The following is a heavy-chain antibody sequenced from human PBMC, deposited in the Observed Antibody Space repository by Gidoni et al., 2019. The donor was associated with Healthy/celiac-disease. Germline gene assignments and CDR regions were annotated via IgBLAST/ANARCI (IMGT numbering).Heavy chain of an antibody. Sequence: QVQLQESGPGLVKPSQTLSLTCPVSGGSISSGGYYWSWIRQHPGKGLEWIGYIYYSGSTYYNPSLKSRVTISVDTSKNQFSLKLSSVTAADTAVYYCASRWSGYYVEYFQHWGQGTLVTVSS. CDR2: IYYSGST. CDR1: GGSISSGGYY. J-gene: IGHJ1*01. CDR3: ASRWSGYYVEYFQH. V-gene: IGHV4-31*03. D-gene: IGHD3-3*01.